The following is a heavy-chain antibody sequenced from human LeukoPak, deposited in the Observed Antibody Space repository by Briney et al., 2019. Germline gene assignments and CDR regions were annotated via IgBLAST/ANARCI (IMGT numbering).Heavy chain of an antibody. D-gene: IGHD3-10*01. CDR2: ISSSGSTI. CDR3: ARVEAVRGVPHWYFDL. V-gene: IGHV3-11*01. CDR1: GFTFRDYY. Sequence: GGSLRLSCAASGFTFRDYYMSWIRQAPGEGLEWGSYISSSGSTIYYADSVKGRFTISRDNAKNSLYLQMNSLRAEDTAVYYCARVEAVRGVPHWYFDLWGRGTLVTVSS. J-gene: IGHJ2*01.